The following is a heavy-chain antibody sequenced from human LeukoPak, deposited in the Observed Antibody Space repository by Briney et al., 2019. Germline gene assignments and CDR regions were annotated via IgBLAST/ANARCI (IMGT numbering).Heavy chain of an antibody. CDR3: ARGGGQVLRYFDWLSPHDY. D-gene: IGHD3-9*01. Sequence: ASVKVSCKASGYTFTSYAMHWVRQAPGQRLEWMGWINAGNGNTKYSQRFQGRVTITRDTSASTAYMELSSLRSEDTAVYYCARGGGQVLRYFDWLSPHDYWGQGTLVTVSS. J-gene: IGHJ4*02. V-gene: IGHV1-3*01. CDR2: INAGNGNT. CDR1: GYTFTSYA.